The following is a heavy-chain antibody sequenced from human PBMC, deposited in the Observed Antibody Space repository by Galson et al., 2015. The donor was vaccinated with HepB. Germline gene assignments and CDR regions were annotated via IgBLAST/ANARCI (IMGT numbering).Heavy chain of an antibody. J-gene: IGHJ5*02. D-gene: IGHD2-15*01. CDR3: ARGGYCSGGSCFIRLKYNWFDH. Sequence: SLRLSCAASGFTFSSYWMHWVRQAPGKGLVWVSRINRDGSSTSYADSVKGRFTISRDNAKNTLYLQMNSLRAEDTAVHYCARGGYCSGGSCFIRLKYNWFDHWGQGTLVTVSS. V-gene: IGHV3-74*01. CDR2: INRDGSST. CDR1: GFTFSSYW.